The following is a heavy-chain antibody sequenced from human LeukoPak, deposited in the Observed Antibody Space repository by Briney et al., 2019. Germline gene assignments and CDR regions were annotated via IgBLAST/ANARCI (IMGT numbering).Heavy chain of an antibody. CDR2: IIPIFGTA. CDR1: GGTFSSYA. D-gene: IGHD5-18*01. Sequence: GASVKVSCKASGGTFSSYAISWVRQAPGQGLEWMGGIIPIFGTANYAQKFQGRVTITADESTSTAYMELSSLRSEDTAVYYCASWVQSTAMVSRATHYYYYYMDVWGKGTTVTISS. J-gene: IGHJ6*03. V-gene: IGHV1-69*13. CDR3: ASWVQSTAMVSRATHYYYYYMDV.